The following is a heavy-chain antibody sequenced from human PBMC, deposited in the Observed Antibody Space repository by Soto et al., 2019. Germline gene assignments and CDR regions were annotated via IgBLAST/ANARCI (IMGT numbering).Heavy chain of an antibody. CDR2: MNPGSGKT. Sequence: QVQLVQSGAEVKEPGASVRVSCKASGYTFINYDISWVRQATGQGLEWMGWMNPGSGKTGYANKFQGRVTMTRDASTSTAHLQPRSLTSEATAVYYCASMASFGTLTWFDPWGQGTLVTVSS. D-gene: IGHD3-16*01. J-gene: IGHJ5*02. CDR1: GYTFINYD. CDR3: ASMASFGTLTWFDP. V-gene: IGHV1-8*02.